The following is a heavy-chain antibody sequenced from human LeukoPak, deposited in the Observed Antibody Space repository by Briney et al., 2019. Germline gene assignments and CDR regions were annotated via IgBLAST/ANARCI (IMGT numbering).Heavy chain of an antibody. CDR2: IWYDGSNK. D-gene: IGHD6-19*01. CDR3: ARAAVAGHFDY. V-gene: IGHV3-33*01. Sequence: GGSLRLSCAASGFTFSSYGRHWVRQAPGKGLEWVAVIWYDGSNKYYADSVKGRFTISRDNSKNSLYLQMNSLGAEDTAVYYCARAAVAGHFDYWGQGTLVTVSS. J-gene: IGHJ4*02. CDR1: GFTFSSYG.